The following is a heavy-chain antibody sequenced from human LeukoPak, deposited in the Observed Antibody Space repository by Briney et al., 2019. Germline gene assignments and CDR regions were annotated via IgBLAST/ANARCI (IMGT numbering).Heavy chain of an antibody. CDR2: ISGSGGST. V-gene: IGHV3-23*01. CDR1: GFTFSSYA. J-gene: IGHJ3*02. CDR3: ATRDRLTIGYAFDI. Sequence: GGSLRLSCAASGFTFSSYAMSWVRQAPGKGLEWVSAISGSGGSTYYADSVKGRFTISRDNSKNTLYLLMNSLRAEDTAVYYCATRDRLTIGYAFDIWGQGTMVTVSS. D-gene: IGHD4/OR15-4a*01.